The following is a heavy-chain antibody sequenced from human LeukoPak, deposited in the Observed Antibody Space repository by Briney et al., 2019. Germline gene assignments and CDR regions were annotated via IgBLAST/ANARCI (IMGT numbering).Heavy chain of an antibody. V-gene: IGHV4-4*07. J-gene: IGHJ6*03. Sequence: SETLSLTCTVSGGSISSYYWSWIRQPAGKGLEWIGRIYTSGSTNYNPSLKSRVTMSVDTSKNQFSLKLSSVTAADTAVYYCARTYYDILTYYYYMDVRGRGTTVTVSS. CDR3: ARTYYDILTYYYYMDV. D-gene: IGHD3-9*01. CDR2: IYTSGST. CDR1: GGSISSYY.